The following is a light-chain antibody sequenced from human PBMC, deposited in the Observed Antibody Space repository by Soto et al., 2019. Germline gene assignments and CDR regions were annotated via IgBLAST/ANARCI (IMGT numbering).Light chain of an antibody. Sequence: DIQLTQSASSLSASVWDRVTTTCQASQDISNYLNWYHQKPGKAPKLLRYTASNLQRGGPSRVSGSWSGTDGTRTISSRQPEDFATDDFQQSYRTPISFGQGTRLEIK. CDR2: TAS. CDR3: QQSYRTPIS. J-gene: IGKJ5*01. CDR1: QDISNY. V-gene: IGKV1-39*01.